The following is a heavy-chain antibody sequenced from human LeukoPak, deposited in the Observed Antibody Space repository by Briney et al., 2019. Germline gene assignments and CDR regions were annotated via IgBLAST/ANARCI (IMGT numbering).Heavy chain of an antibody. CDR2: THYSGST. CDR3: ARAQWLPLDVFDI. Sequence: PSETLSLTCTVSGGSMSNYYWTWIRQPPGKGLEWIGYTHYSGSTNYNPSLKSRVTISIDTSKNQFSVKLSSVTAADTALYYCARAQWLPLDVFDIWGQGTMVTVSS. V-gene: IGHV4-59*01. J-gene: IGHJ3*02. D-gene: IGHD6-19*01. CDR1: GGSMSNYY.